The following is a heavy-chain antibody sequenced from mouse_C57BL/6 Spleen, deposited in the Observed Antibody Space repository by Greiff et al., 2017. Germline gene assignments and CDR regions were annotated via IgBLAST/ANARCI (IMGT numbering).Heavy chain of an antibody. CDR1: GFNIKDYY. J-gene: IGHJ2*01. CDR3: TTRWLLPFDY. CDR2: IDPENGDT. V-gene: IGHV14-4*01. Sequence: VQLQQPGAELVRPGASVKLSCTASGFNIKDYYMHWVKQRPEQGLEWIGWIDPENGDTEYASKFQGKATITADTSSNTAYLQLSSLTSEDTAVYYCTTRWLLPFDYWGQGTTLTVSS. D-gene: IGHD2-3*01.